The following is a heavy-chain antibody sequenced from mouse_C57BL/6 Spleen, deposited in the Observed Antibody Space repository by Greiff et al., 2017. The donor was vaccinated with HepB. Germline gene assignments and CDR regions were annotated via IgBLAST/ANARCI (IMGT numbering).Heavy chain of an antibody. CDR1: GYTFTSYW. V-gene: IGHV1-69*01. D-gene: IGHD1-1*01. CDR3: ARSYYGSRRYYFDY. CDR2: IDPSDSYT. J-gene: IGHJ2*01. Sequence: QVQLQQPGAELVMPGASVKLSCKASGYTFTSYWMHWVKQRPGQGLEWIGEIDPSDSYTNYNQKFKGKSTLTVDKSSSTAYMQLSSLTSEDSAVYYWARSYYGSRRYYFDYWGQGTTLTVSS.